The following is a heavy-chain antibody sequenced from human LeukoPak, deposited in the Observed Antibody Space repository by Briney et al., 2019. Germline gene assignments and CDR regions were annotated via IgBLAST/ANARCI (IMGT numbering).Heavy chain of an antibody. D-gene: IGHD6-19*01. J-gene: IGHJ3*02. Sequence: GGSLRLSCAASGFTFDDYGMSWVRQAPGKGLEWVSGINWNGGSTGYADSVKGRFTISRDNAKNSLYLQMNSLRAEDTALYYCARGSGEWLVGGHAFDIWGQGTMVTVSS. CDR2: INWNGGST. V-gene: IGHV3-20*04. CDR1: GFTFDDYG. CDR3: ARGSGEWLVGGHAFDI.